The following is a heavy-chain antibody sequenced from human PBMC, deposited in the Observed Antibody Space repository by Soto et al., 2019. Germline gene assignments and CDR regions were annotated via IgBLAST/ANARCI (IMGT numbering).Heavy chain of an antibody. CDR1: GFTFSSYA. CDR2: ISYDGSNK. J-gene: IGHJ6*02. Sequence: GGSLRLSCAASGFTFSSYAMHWVRQAPGKGLEWVAVISYDGSNKYYADSVKGRFTISRDNSKNTLYLQMNSLRAEDTAVYYVQSEGMDVWGQGTTVTVSS. D-gene: IGHD6-19*01. V-gene: IGHV3-30-3*01. CDR3: QSEGMDV.